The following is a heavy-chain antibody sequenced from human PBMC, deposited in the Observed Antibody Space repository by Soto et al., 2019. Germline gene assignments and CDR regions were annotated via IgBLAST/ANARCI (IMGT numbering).Heavy chain of an antibody. CDR2: IYYSGST. J-gene: IGHJ6*04. CDR3: GSLLGYCSGGSCYSGDLDV. D-gene: IGHD2-15*01. CDR1: GGSISSYY. V-gene: IGHV4-59*01. Sequence: PSETLSLTCTVSGGSISSYYWSWIRQPPGKGLEWIGYIYYSGSTNYNPSLKSRVTISVDTSKNQFSLKLSSVTAADTAVYYCGSLLGYCSGGSCYSGDLDVWGKGTTVTVSS.